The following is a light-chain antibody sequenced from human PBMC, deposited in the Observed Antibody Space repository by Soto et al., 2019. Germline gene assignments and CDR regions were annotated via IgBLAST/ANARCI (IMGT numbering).Light chain of an antibody. CDR2: DVS. CDR3: QQASSFPLT. V-gene: IGKV3-11*01. Sequence: IVLTQSPATLSLSPGKTATLSCRDSQNISSYLIWYQQKPGQAPRLLIYDVSNRATGIPARFSGSGSGTDFSLTITNLQPEDFATYYCQQASSFPLTFGGGTKVEVK. J-gene: IGKJ4*01. CDR1: QNISSY.